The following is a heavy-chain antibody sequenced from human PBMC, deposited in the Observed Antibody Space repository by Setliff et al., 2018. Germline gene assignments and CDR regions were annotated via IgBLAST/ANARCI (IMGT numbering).Heavy chain of an antibody. D-gene: IGHD2-15*01. CDR3: ARSPALLGIVYLDP. CDR2: IISMFGTT. Sequence: GASVKVSCKASGGTFSTYAISWVRQAPGQGLEWMGGIISMFGTTNYAQKFQGRVTITTDKSTSTAYMELSSLRSEDTAIYYCARSPALLGIVYLDPWGQGTQVTVSS. V-gene: IGHV1-69*05. CDR1: GGTFSTYA. J-gene: IGHJ5*02.